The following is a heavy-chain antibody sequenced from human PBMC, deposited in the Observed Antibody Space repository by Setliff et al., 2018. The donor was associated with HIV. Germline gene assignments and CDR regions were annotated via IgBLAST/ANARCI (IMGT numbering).Heavy chain of an antibody. CDR3: ARRGYGYTWFGDYEYYAMDV. CDR1: GFTFSGDS. J-gene: IGHJ6*01. V-gene: IGHV3-48*04. CDR2: ISSAGTTI. D-gene: IGHD3-16*01. Sequence: PGGSLRLSCAASGFTFSGDSVNWVRQAPGKGLEWVSYISSAGTTIYYADSVKGRFTISRDNAKNSLDLQMTSLRAEDTAVYYCARRGYGYTWFGDYEYYAMDVWGQGTTVTVSS.